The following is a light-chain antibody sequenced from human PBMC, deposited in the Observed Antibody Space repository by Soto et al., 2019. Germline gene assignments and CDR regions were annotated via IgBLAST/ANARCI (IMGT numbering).Light chain of an antibody. CDR1: NSDVGAYNY. Sequence: QSALTQPASVSGSPGQSITISCTGTNSDVGAYNYVSWYQHHPGEAPKIVIYEVSDRPSGVSNRFSGSKSGNTASLTISGLQAEDEADYYCSSYTAFTTPIFGAGTKLTVL. J-gene: IGLJ2*01. V-gene: IGLV2-14*01. CDR3: SSYTAFTTPI. CDR2: EVS.